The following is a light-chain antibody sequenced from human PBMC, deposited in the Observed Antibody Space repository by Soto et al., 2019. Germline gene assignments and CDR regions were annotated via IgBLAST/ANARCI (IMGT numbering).Light chain of an antibody. Sequence: QSVLTQPASLSGSPGQSITISCARTSSDIGGSKYVSWYQQHPGKAPKLIIYEVTYRPSGVSARFSGSKSGNTASLTVSGLQAEDEADYYCSSYTSSGTLYVFGTGTKVTVL. V-gene: IGLV2-14*01. CDR1: SSDIGGSKY. CDR2: EVT. CDR3: SSYTSSGTLYV. J-gene: IGLJ1*01.